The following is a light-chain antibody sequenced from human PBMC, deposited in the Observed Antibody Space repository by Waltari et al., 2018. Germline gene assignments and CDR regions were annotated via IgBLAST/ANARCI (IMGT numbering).Light chain of an antibody. V-gene: IGKV4-1*01. CDR2: WAT. CDR1: QSLLFHANNKNY. J-gene: IGKJ4*01. Sequence: EIVITQSPDSLPVSLGERATINCTSTQSLLFHANNKNYFACYQQRPGHPPNLLNSWATTRESGVPDRFSGSGSGTDFTPTISSLHAEDVAVYYCQQYSSTPLTFGGGTKVEIK. CDR3: QQYSSTPLT.